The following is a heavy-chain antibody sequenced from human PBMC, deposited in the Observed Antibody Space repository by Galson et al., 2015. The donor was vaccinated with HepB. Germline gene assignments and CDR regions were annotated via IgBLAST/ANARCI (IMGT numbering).Heavy chain of an antibody. V-gene: IGHV5-51*01. J-gene: IGHJ3*02. CDR2: IYPGDSES. CDR1: GFSFTSYW. Sequence: SGAEVKKPGESLKISCQGSGFSFTSYWIAWVCQMPGKGLEWMGIIYPGDSESRYSPSFQGQVTISADKSISTAYLEWSSLRASDTAMYYCAKFGGGSISGAFDIWGQGTMVTVSS. D-gene: IGHD2-15*01. CDR3: AKFGGGSISGAFDI.